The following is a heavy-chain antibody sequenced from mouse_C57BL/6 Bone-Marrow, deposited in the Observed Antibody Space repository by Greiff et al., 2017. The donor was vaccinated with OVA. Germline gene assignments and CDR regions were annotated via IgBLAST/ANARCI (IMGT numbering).Heavy chain of an antibody. Sequence: DVQLVESGAELVRPGASVKLSCTASGFNIKDDYMHWVKQRPEQGLEWIGWIDPENGDTEYASKFQGKATITADTSSNTAYLQLSSLTSEDTAVYYCTTRLLLYWGQGTTLTVSS. D-gene: IGHD1-1*01. CDR3: TTRLLLY. V-gene: IGHV14-4*01. J-gene: IGHJ2*01. CDR2: IDPENGDT. CDR1: GFNIKDDY.